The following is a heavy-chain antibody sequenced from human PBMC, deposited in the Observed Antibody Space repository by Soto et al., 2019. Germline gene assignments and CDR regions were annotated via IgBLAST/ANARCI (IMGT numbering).Heavy chain of an antibody. CDR1: GDSVSGNSAA. Sequence: QTLSLTCAISGDSVSGNSAAWNWIRQSPSRGLEWLGRTYYRSKWYNDYXVSVKSRITVTPDTSKNQFSLHLNSVTPEDTAVYYCAREFPYXXXXDSYFDXXXXGALVTVSS. V-gene: IGHV6-1*01. CDR2: TYYRSKWYN. D-gene: IGHD2-21*02. J-gene: IGHJ4*01. CDR3: AREFPYXXXXDSYFDX.